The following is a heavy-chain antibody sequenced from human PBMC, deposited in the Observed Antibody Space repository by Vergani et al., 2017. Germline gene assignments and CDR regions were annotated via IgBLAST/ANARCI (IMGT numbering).Heavy chain of an antibody. CDR2: ISSSSSYI. J-gene: IGHJ6*02. CDR1: GFTFSSYR. CDR3: ARVSIAVAGNYYYYYGMDV. D-gene: IGHD6-19*01. V-gene: IGHV3-21*01. Sequence: EVQLVESGGGLVQPGGSLRLSCAASGFTFSSYRMNWVRQAPGKGLEWVSSISSSSSYIYYADSVKGRFTISRDNAKNSLYLQMNSLRAEDTALYYCARVSIAVAGNYYYYYGMDVWGQGTTVTVSS.